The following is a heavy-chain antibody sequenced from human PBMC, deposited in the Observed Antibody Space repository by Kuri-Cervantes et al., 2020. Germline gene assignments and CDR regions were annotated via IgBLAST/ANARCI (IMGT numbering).Heavy chain of an antibody. CDR3: ARGGVGATY. D-gene: IGHD1-26*01. Sequence: SETLSLTCAAYGGSFSGYYWSWIRQPPGKGLEWIGEINHSGSTNYNPSLKSRVTISVDTSKNQFSLKLSSVTAADTAVYYCARGGVGATYWGQGTLVTVSS. CDR1: GGSFSGYY. CDR2: INHSGST. J-gene: IGHJ4*02. V-gene: IGHV4-34*01.